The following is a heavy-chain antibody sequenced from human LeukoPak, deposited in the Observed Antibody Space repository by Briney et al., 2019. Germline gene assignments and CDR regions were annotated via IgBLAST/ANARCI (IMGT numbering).Heavy chain of an antibody. D-gene: IGHD3-16*01. J-gene: IGHJ4*02. Sequence: GGSLRLSCAASGFTVSSNYMIWVRQAPGKGLEWVSVVYSGDSTSYADSVKGRFTISRDTSKNTLYLQMNSLRAEDTAVYYCAKDTKRQLNAYYFDYWGQGTLVTVSS. CDR1: GFTVSSNY. V-gene: IGHV3-53*05. CDR3: AKDTKRQLNAYYFDY. CDR2: VYSGDST.